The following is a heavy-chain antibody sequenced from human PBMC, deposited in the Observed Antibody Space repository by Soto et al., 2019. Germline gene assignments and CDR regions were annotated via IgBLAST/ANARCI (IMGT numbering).Heavy chain of an antibody. Sequence: GGSLRLSCAASGFTFSSYWMRWVRQAPGKGLEWVANIKQDGSEKYYVDSVKGRFTISRDNAKNSLYLQMNSLRAEDTAVYYCARDSSADCSGGSCDPTYFDYWGQGTLVTVSS. D-gene: IGHD2-15*01. CDR3: ARDSSADCSGGSCDPTYFDY. J-gene: IGHJ4*02. CDR2: IKQDGSEK. V-gene: IGHV3-7*01. CDR1: GFTFSSYW.